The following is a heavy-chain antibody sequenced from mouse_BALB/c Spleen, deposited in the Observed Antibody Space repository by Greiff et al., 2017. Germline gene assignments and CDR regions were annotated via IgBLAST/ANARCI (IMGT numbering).Heavy chain of an antibody. D-gene: IGHD1-1*01. CDR2: INPSSGYT. CDR1: GYTFTSYT. J-gene: IGHJ4*01. V-gene: IGHV1-4*02. Sequence: VQLVESAAELARPGASVKMSCKASGYTFTSYTMHWVNQRPGQGLEWIGYINPSSGYTEYNQKFKDKTTLTADKSSSTAYMQLSSLTSEDSAVYYCARSDYYGSSYGYYYAMDYWGQGTSVTVSS. CDR3: ARSDYYGSSYGYYYAMDY.